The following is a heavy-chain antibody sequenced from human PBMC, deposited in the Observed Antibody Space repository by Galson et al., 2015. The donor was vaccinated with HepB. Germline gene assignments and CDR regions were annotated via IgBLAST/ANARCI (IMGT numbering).Heavy chain of an antibody. D-gene: IGHD6-13*01. V-gene: IGHV1-18*04. J-gene: IGHJ4*02. Sequence: SVKVSCKASGYTFTSYGISWVRQAPGQGLEWMGWISAYNGNTNYAQKLQGRVTMTTDTSTSTAYMELRSLRSDDTAVYYCARESTYSSSWYASDYWGQGTLVTVSS. CDR1: GYTFTSYG. CDR3: ARESTYSSSWYASDY. CDR2: ISAYNGNT.